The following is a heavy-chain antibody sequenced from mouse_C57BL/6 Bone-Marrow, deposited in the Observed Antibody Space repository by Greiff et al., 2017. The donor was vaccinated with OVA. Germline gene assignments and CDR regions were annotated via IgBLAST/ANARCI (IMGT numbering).Heavy chain of an antibody. CDR3: ARRYGEEFAY. J-gene: IGHJ3*01. CDR2: ISGGGGNT. V-gene: IGHV5-9*01. D-gene: IGHD2-13*01. CDR1: GFTFSSYT. Sequence: EVMLVESGGGLVKPGGSLKLSCAASGFTFSSYTMSWVRQTPEKRLEWVATISGGGGNTYYPDSVKGRFTISRDNAKNTLYLQMSSLRSEDTALYYCARRYGEEFAYWGQGTLVTVSA.